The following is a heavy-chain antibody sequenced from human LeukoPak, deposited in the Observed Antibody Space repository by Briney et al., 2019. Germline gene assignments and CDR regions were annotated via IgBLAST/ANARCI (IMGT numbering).Heavy chain of an antibody. D-gene: IGHD2-2*01. V-gene: IGHV4-4*07. J-gene: IGHJ4*02. Sequence: SETLSLTCTVSGGSISSYYWSWIRQPAGKGLEWIGRIYTSGSTYYNPSLKSRVTISVDTSKNQFSLKLSSVTAADTAVYYCARVGCSSTSCNRYFDYWGQGTLVTVSS. CDR2: IYTSGST. CDR3: ARVGCSSTSCNRYFDY. CDR1: GGSISSYY.